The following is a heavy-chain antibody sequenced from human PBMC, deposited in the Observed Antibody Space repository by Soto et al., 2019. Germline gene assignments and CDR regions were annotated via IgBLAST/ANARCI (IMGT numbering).Heavy chain of an antibody. CDR2: INHSGST. CDR1: GGSLSGYY. J-gene: IGHJ6*02. V-gene: IGHV4-34*01. Sequence: ETLSLTCAVDGGSLSGYYWSWIRPPPGKGLEWIGEINHSGSTNYNPSLKSRVTISVDTSKNQFSLKLSSVTAADTAVYYCARMRYYDFWSGYYGGFGMDVWGQGTTGTVSS. CDR3: ARMRYYDFWSGYYGGFGMDV. D-gene: IGHD3-3*01.